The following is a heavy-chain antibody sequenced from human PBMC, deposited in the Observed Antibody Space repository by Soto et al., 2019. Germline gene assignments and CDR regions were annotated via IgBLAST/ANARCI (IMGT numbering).Heavy chain of an antibody. Sequence: QVQLVQSGAEVKKPGSSVKVSCKASGGTFSSYAIDWVRQAPGQGLEWMGGIIPIFGTADYAQKFQGRVTITAAESTSTAYMGLGSLRSEDTAVYYCARGQTGGGWGYCFDYWGQGTLVTVSS. D-gene: IGHD3-16*01. J-gene: IGHJ4*02. CDR2: IIPIFGTA. CDR1: GGTFSSYA. V-gene: IGHV1-69*12. CDR3: ARGQTGGGWGYCFDY.